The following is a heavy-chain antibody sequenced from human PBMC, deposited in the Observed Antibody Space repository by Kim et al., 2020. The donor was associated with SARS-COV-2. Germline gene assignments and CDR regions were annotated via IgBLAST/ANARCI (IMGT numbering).Heavy chain of an antibody. CDR1: GYSFTSYW. D-gene: IGHD3-22*01. V-gene: IGHV5-10-1*01. CDR2: IDPSDSYT. J-gene: IGHJ5*02. CDR3: ARRGDDSSGYEEGWFDP. Sequence: GESLKISCKGSGYSFTSYWISWVRQMPGKGLEWMGRIDPSDSYTNYSPSFQGHVTISADKSISTAYLQWSSLKASDTAMYYCARRGDDSSGYEEGWFDPWGQGTLVTVSS.